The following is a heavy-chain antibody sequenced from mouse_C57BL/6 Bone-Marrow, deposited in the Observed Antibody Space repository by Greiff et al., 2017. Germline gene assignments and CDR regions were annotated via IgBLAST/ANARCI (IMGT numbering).Heavy chain of an antibody. CDR3: ARGGFDY. V-gene: IGHV5-17*01. J-gene: IGHJ2*01. CDR2: ISSGSSTI. Sequence: EVKLMESGGGLVKPGGSLKLSCAASGFTFSDYGMHWVRQAPEKGLEWVAYISSGSSTIYYADTVKGRFTISRDNAKNTLFLQMTRLRSEETAMYYCARGGFDYWGQGTTLTVSS. CDR1: GFTFSDYG.